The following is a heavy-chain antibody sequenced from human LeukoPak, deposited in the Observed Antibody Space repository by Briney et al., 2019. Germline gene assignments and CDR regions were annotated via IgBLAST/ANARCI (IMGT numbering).Heavy chain of an antibody. CDR3: TTDPEEYSVDY. D-gene: IGHD6-6*01. J-gene: IGHJ4*02. Sequence: PGGSLRLSCAPSGFTFSSYAVSWVRQAPGKGLEWVGRIKSKTDGGTTDYAAPVKGRFTISRDDSKNTLYLQMNSLKTEDTAVYYCTTDPEEYSVDYWGQGTLVTVSS. V-gene: IGHV3-15*01. CDR2: IKSKTDGGTT. CDR1: GFTFSSYA.